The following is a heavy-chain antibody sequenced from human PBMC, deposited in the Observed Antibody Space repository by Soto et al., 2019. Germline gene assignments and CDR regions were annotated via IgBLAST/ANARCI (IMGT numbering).Heavy chain of an antibody. CDR1: GGTFSSYA. CDR3: AREGENPLYYYYYGIDV. V-gene: IGHV1-69*13. J-gene: IGHJ6*02. D-gene: IGHD2-21*01. CDR2: IIPIFGTA. Sequence: SVKVSCKASGGTFSSYAISWVRQAPGQGLEWMGGIIPIFGTANYAQKFQGRVTITADESTSTAYMELSSLRSEDTAVYYCAREGENPLYYYYYGIDVWGQGTTVNVSS.